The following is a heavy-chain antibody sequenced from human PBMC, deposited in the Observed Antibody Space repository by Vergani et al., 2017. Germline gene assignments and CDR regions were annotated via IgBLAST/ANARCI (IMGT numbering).Heavy chain of an antibody. Sequence: QVQLQESGPGLVKPSQTLSLTCTVSGGSISSGDYYWSWIRQPPGKGLEWIGYIYYSGSTYYNPSLKSRVTISVDTSKNQFSLKLGSVTAADTAVYYCARALGYCSSSSCYRSGYYYYGMDVWGQGTTVTVSS. D-gene: IGHD2-2*01. CDR1: GGSISSGDYY. J-gene: IGHJ6*02. CDR3: ARALGYCSSSSCYRSGYYYYGMDV. CDR2: IYYSGST. V-gene: IGHV4-30-4*08.